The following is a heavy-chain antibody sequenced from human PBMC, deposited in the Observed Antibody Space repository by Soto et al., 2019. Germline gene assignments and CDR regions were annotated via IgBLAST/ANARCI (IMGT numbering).Heavy chain of an antibody. Sequence: LRLSCAASGFTFSSYAMHWVRQAPGKGLEWVAVISYDGSNKYYADSVKGRFTISRDNSKNTLYLQMNSLRAEDTAVYYCARDPSSGIAVAGKRTTDYYYYYGMDVWGQGTTVTVSS. CDR1: GFTFSSYA. V-gene: IGHV3-30-3*01. D-gene: IGHD6-19*01. CDR2: ISYDGSNK. J-gene: IGHJ6*02. CDR3: ARDPSSGIAVAGKRTTDYYYYYGMDV.